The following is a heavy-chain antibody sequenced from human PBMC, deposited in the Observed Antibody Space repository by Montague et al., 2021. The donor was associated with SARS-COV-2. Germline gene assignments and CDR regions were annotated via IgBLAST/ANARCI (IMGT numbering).Heavy chain of an antibody. CDR1: GGSISSGGYY. Sequence: TLSRTCTVSGGSISSGGYYWSWIRQHPGKGLEWIGYIYYSGSTYYNPSLKSRVTISVDTSKNQFSLKLSSVTAADTAVYYCARAKRITIFGVVNEIDYWGQGTLVTVSS. D-gene: IGHD3-3*01. V-gene: IGHV4-31*03. J-gene: IGHJ4*02. CDR3: ARAKRITIFGVVNEIDY. CDR2: IYYSGST.